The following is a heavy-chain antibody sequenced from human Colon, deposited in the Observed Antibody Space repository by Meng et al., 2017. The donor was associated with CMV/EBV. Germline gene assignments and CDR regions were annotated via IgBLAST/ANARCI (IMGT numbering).Heavy chain of an antibody. V-gene: IGHV3-23*01. Sequence: GKSLKISCAASGFTFNTYAMTWVRQTPGKGLEWVSTINTSGGRAYYADSVKGRFTISRDNSKSTLFLQMDSLRAEDTAIFYCARRGFGDYSYYFDHWGQGILVTVSS. D-gene: IGHD4-17*01. CDR3: ARRGFGDYSYYFDH. CDR1: GFTFNTYA. J-gene: IGHJ4*02. CDR2: INTSGGRA.